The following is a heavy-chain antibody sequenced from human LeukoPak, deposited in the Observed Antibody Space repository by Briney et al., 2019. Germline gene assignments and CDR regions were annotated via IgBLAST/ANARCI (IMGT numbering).Heavy chain of an antibody. Sequence: GGSLRLSCAASGFTFSSYNMNWVRQAPGKGLEWVSSISSSSDYVYYADSVKGRFTISRDSATNSLYLQMNSLRAEDTAVYHCARVAFGELWGMDVWGKGTTVTISS. CDR2: ISSSSDYV. D-gene: IGHD3-10*01. CDR3: ARVAFGELWGMDV. J-gene: IGHJ6*04. V-gene: IGHV3-21*01. CDR1: GFTFSSYN.